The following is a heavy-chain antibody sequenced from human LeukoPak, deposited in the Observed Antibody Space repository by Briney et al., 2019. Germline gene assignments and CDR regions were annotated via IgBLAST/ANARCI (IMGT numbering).Heavy chain of an antibody. CDR3: ASQSSGLFAY. CDR2: IKKDGSEK. Sequence: GGSLRLSCAASGFPFSTYWMSWVRQAPGKGLEWVANIKKDGSEKYYVDSVKGRFTISRDNAKNSLYLQMNSLRAEDTAVYYCASQSSGLFAYWGQGTLETVSS. J-gene: IGHJ4*02. D-gene: IGHD3-10*01. V-gene: IGHV3-7*05. CDR1: GFPFSTYW.